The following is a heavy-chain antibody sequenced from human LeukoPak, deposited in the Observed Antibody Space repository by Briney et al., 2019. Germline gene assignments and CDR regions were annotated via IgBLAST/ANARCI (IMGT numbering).Heavy chain of an antibody. CDR3: AKDTSRSYYSSHSEYFDY. J-gene: IGHJ4*02. CDR2: IDASGKTT. V-gene: IGHV3-23*01. Sequence: GGSLRLSCEASGIIFSNFAMSWVRQAPGKGLEWVSGIDASGKTTHYADSVKGRFTISRDSSKNTVYLQMSSLRAEDSALYYCAKDTSRSYYSSHSEYFDYWGRGTLVTVSS. D-gene: IGHD4-11*01. CDR1: GIIFSNFA.